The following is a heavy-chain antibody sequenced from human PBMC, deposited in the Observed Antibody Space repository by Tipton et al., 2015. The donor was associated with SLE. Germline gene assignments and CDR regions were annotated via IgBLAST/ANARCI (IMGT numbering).Heavy chain of an antibody. D-gene: IGHD4-11*01. V-gene: IGHV1-2*06. Sequence: QLVQSGAEVKKPGALVKVSCKASGYPFTSYGISWVRQAPGQGLEWLGRINPSSGGTSYAQKFQARVTMTRDTSLSTAYMEVSRLRSDDTAVYFCARGTLTYSRVDYWGQGTLVTVSS. CDR2: INPSSGGT. J-gene: IGHJ4*02. CDR3: ARGTLTYSRVDY. CDR1: GYPFTSYG.